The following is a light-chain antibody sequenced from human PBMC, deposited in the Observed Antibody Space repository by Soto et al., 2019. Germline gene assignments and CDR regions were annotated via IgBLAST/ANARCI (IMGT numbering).Light chain of an antibody. CDR2: DVS. Sequence: QSVLTQPASVSGSPGQSITISCTGTSSDVGGYNYVSWYQQHPGKAPKLMIYDVSNRPSGVSNRFSGSKSGNTASLTISGLQAEDEADYYYSSYTSSSTSAVFGGGTQLTVL. CDR3: SSYTSSSTSAV. V-gene: IGLV2-14*01. CDR1: SSDVGGYNY. J-gene: IGLJ7*01.